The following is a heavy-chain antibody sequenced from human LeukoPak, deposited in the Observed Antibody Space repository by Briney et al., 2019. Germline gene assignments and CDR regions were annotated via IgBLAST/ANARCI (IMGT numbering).Heavy chain of an antibody. Sequence: GGSVRLSCAASGFTFEDYAMHWVRHAPGKGLEWVSLLSWDGGSTSYADSMKGRFTISRDNSKNSLYLQMSSLRTEDTALYYCAEDHDEQYTYGPFDYWGQGTLVTVSS. CDR3: AEDHDEQYTYGPFDY. CDR1: GFTFEDYA. V-gene: IGHV3-43*01. CDR2: LSWDGGST. D-gene: IGHD5-18*01. J-gene: IGHJ4*02.